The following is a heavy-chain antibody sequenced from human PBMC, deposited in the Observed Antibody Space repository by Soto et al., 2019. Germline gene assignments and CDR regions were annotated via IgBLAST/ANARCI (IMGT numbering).Heavy chain of an antibody. CDR3: ARLTVTTGSRDY. J-gene: IGHJ4*02. Sequence: QVQLVESGGGVVQPGRSLRLSCAASGFTFSSYGMHWVRQAPGKGLEWVAVISYDGSNKYYADSVKGRFTISRDNSKNTLYLQLNSLRAKDTAVYYCARLTVTTGSRDYWGQGTLVTVSS. V-gene: IGHV3-30*03. CDR2: ISYDGSNK. CDR1: GFTFSSYG. D-gene: IGHD4-4*01.